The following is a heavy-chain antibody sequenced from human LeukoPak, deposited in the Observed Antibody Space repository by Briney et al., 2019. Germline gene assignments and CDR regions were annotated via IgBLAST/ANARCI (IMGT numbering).Heavy chain of an antibody. CDR3: AKDLGPGGSGSPH. CDR1: GFTFSNYA. CDR2: ISSSGGGT. D-gene: IGHD3-10*01. J-gene: IGHJ1*01. Sequence: GGSLRLSCAASGFTFSNYAMSWVRQAPGKGLEWVSTISSSGGGTYYADSVKGRFTISRDNSKNTLYLQMNSLRAEDTAVYYCAKDLGPGGSGSPHWGQGTLVTVSS. V-gene: IGHV3-23*01.